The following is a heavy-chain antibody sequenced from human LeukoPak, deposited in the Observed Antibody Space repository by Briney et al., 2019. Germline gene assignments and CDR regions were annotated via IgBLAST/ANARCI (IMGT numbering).Heavy chain of an antibody. CDR3: ARTEYCSAGRCYSDYFDS. Sequence: PGGSLRLSCAAFGFTFSDHYMDWVRQAPGKGLEWVGRSRNKANSYTTEYAASVKGRFTISRDESKTSLYLQMNSLKTEDTAVYYCARTEYCSAGRCYSDYFDSWGQGTLVTVSS. CDR2: SRNKANSYTT. J-gene: IGHJ4*02. V-gene: IGHV3-72*01. D-gene: IGHD2-15*01. CDR1: GFTFSDHY.